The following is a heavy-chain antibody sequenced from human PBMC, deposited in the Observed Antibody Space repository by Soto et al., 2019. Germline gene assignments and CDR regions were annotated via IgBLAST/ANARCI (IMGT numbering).Heavy chain of an antibody. D-gene: IGHD3-3*01. CDR3: VTSLNYDFWREGWRYYYFYL. CDR2: IYHSGST. J-gene: IGHJ4*02. V-gene: IGHV4-4*02. CDR1: GGSISSSYW. Sequence: SETLSLTCAVSGGSISSSYWWNWVRQPPGKGLEWIGKIYHSGSTNYNPSLKNRVTISVDKSNNQFSLRLSSVTAADTAVHFWVTSLNYDFWREGWRYYYFYLWGQGTLVTVCS.